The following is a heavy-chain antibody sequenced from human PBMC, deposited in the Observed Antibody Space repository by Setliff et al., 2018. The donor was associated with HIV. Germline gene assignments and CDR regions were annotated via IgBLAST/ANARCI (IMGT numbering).Heavy chain of an antibody. J-gene: IGHJ6*03. V-gene: IGHV4-61*10. CDR3: ARDRSHPPYYMDV. CDR1: GGSISSGSYY. Sequence: SETLSLTCTVSGGSISSGSYYWTWIRQPAGKGLDWIGYIYYSGSTNYNPSLKSRVTISVDTSKNQFSLKLTSVTAADTAVYYCARDRSHPPYYMDVWGKGPTVTVSS. CDR2: IYYSGST.